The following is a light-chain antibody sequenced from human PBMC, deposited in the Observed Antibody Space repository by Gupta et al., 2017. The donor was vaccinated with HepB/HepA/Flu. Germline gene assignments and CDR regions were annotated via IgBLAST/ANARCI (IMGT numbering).Light chain of an antibody. J-gene: IGLJ2*01. Sequence: QSALHQPAAFSGPPEQSITISCTGTSSDVGGYNYVSWYQQNPGKAPNLMIYDVSNRPSGVSNRFSGSKSGNTASLTISGLQAEDEADYYCSSYTSSSTLLFGGGTKLTVL. CDR3: SSYTSSSTLL. CDR2: DVS. CDR1: SSDVGGYNY. V-gene: IGLV2-14*01.